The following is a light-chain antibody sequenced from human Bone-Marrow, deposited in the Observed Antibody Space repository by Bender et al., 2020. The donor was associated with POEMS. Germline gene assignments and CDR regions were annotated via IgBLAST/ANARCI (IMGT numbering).Light chain of an antibody. V-gene: IGLV1-40*01. CDR1: SSNIGAGYD. Sequence: QSVLTQPPSVSGAPGQRVTMSCIGSSSNIGAGYDVHWYQHLPGTAPKLLIYDNNNRPSGVPDRFSGSKSGTSASLAITGLQAEDEGDYYCQSYDNSLGGWVFGGGTKLTVL. J-gene: IGLJ3*02. CDR2: DNN. CDR3: QSYDNSLGGWV.